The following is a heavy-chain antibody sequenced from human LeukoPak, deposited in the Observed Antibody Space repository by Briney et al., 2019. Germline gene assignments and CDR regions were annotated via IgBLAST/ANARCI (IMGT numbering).Heavy chain of an antibody. V-gene: IGHV3-23*01. CDR1: GFIFSSYP. CDR2: ISGTAENT. J-gene: IGHJ4*02. CDR3: ANQRGGF. D-gene: IGHD3-10*01. Sequence: QPGGSLRLSCAASGFIFSSYPMSWVRRAPGKGLEWVSAISGTAENTYYADSVKGRFSISRDNSRNTVHLQMNSLRPEDTAVYYCANQRGGFWGQGTLVTVSS.